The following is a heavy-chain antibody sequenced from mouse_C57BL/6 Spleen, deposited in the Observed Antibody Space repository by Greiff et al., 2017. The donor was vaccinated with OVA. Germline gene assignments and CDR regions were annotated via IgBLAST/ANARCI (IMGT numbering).Heavy chain of an antibody. CDR2: INPNNGGT. CDR3: ARDSSGFDY. D-gene: IGHD3-2*02. CDR1: GYTFTDYY. J-gene: IGHJ2*01. Sequence: EVQLQQSGPELVKPGASVKISCKASGYTFTDYYMNWVKQSHGKSLEWIGDINPNNGGTSYNQKFKGKATLTVDKSSSTAYMELRSLTSEDSAVYYCARDSSGFDYRGQGTTLTVSS. V-gene: IGHV1-26*01.